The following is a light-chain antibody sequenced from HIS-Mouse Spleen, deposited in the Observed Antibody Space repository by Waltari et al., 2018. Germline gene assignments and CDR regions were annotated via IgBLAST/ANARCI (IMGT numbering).Light chain of an antibody. Sequence: QSALTQPASVSGSPGQSITISCTGTSSDVGSYNLVSWYQQHPGKAPKLRSYEGSKRPSGVSNRFSGSKSGNTASLTISGLQAEDEADYYCCSYAGSSTWVFGGGTKLTVL. CDR2: EGS. V-gene: IGLV2-23*01. CDR1: SSDVGSYNL. CDR3: CSYAGSSTWV. J-gene: IGLJ3*02.